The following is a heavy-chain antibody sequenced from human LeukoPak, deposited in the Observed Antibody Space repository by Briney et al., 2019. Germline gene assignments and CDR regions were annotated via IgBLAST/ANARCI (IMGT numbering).Heavy chain of an antibody. CDR3: ARLSGSYWPAY. V-gene: IGHV5-51*01. D-gene: IGHD1-26*01. J-gene: IGHJ4*02. CDR2: IYPGDSDT. CDR1: GYRFTSYW. Sequence: GESLKISCKGSGYRFTSYWIGWVRQMPGKGLEWMGIIYPGDSDTRYSPSFQGQVTISADKSISTAYLQWSSLEASATAIFYCARLSGSYWPAYWGQGTLVTVSS.